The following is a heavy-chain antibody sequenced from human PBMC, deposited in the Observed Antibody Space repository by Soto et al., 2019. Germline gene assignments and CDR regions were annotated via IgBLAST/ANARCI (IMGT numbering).Heavy chain of an antibody. CDR2: ISSNSAYI. CDR1: GGTFRSFT. Sequence: GGTLRLTCAASGGTFRSFTMNWGRQAPGKGLEWVSTISSNSAYIYYTDALRGRFTISRDNAKNSLHLQMNSLRAEDTAVYYYTRDASRDSSARGWFDPWGPGTLVTVSS. J-gene: IGHJ5*02. V-gene: IGHV3-21*01. D-gene: IGHD6-13*01. CDR3: TRDASRDSSARGWFDP.